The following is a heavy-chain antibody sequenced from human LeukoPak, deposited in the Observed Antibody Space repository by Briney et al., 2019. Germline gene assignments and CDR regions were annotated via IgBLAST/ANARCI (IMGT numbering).Heavy chain of an antibody. Sequence: GGSLRLSCAASGVTVSDNYMSWVRQAPGKGLEWVSVIYSGGTKYYADFVKGRFTTSRDKSKNTLYLQMNSLRAEDTAVYYCARGTPSSSGWLYYGMDVWGQGTTVTVSS. CDR2: IYSGGTK. CDR3: ARGTPSSSGWLYYGMDV. V-gene: IGHV3-66*01. D-gene: IGHD6-19*01. CDR1: GVTVSDNY. J-gene: IGHJ6*02.